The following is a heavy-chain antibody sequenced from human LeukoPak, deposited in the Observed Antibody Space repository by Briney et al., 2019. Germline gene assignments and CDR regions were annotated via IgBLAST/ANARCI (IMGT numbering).Heavy chain of an antibody. CDR3: ASQRFLDY. V-gene: IGHV3-7*01. J-gene: IGHJ4*02. Sequence: PGGSLRLSCAASGFTFSNYWMNWVRQAPGKGLEWVANIKQDGSEKYYVDSVKGRFTISRDNAKNSLYLQLNSLRVEDTAVYYCASQRFLDYWGQVTLVTVSS. CDR2: IKQDGSEK. CDR1: GFTFSNYW. D-gene: IGHD3-3*01.